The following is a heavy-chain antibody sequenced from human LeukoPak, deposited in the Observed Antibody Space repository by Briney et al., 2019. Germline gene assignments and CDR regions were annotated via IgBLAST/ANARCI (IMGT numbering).Heavy chain of an antibody. J-gene: IGHJ4*02. D-gene: IGHD5-18*01. CDR3: ARGWYSYGRYYFDY. V-gene: IGHV4-39*07. CDR1: GDSISSSSSY. CDR2: IYYSGST. Sequence: PSETLSLTCTVSGDSISSSSSYWGWIRQPPGEGLEWIGSIYYSGSTYYNPSLKSRVTISVDTSKNQFSLKLSSVTAADTAVYYCARGWYSYGRYYFDYWGQGTLVTVSS.